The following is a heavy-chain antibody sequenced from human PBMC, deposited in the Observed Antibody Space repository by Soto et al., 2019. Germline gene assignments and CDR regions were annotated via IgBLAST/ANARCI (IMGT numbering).Heavy chain of an antibody. Sequence: QGQLVQSGAEVKKPGSSVKVSCKASGGTFSSYTISWVRQAPGQGLEWMGRIIPILGIANYAQKFQGRVTITADKSTSTAYMELSSLRSEDTAVYYCARDVGYCSSTSCYSYGFDPWGQGTLVTVSS. J-gene: IGHJ5*02. V-gene: IGHV1-69*08. CDR3: ARDVGYCSSTSCYSYGFDP. D-gene: IGHD2-2*01. CDR2: IIPILGIA. CDR1: GGTFSSYT.